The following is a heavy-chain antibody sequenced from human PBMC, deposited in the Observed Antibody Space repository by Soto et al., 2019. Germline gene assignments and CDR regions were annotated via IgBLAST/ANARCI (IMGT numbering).Heavy chain of an antibody. CDR3: AKAIVTTRGKFDS. CDR2: ISGSGGST. V-gene: IGHV3-23*01. Sequence: GGSLRLSCAASGFTFSSYAMNWVRQAPGKGLEWVSVISGSGGSTYYADSVKGRFTISRDNSKNTLYLQMNSLRAEDTAIYYCAKAIVTTRGKFDSWGQGSLVTVSS. J-gene: IGHJ4*02. CDR1: GFTFSSYA. D-gene: IGHD5-12*01.